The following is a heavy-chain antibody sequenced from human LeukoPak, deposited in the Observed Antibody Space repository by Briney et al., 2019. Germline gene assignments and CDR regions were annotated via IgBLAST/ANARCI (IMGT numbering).Heavy chain of an antibody. Sequence: PGGSLRLSCAASRFTFSSYWMTWVRQAPGKGLEWVANIRQDGGDKYYVDSVKGRFTISRDNAESSLYLQMNSLRAEDTAVYYCARGGGMYQLLYPCGYWGQGTLVTVSS. CDR2: IRQDGGDK. D-gene: IGHD2-2*02. V-gene: IGHV3-7*01. CDR3: ARGGGMYQLLYPCGY. CDR1: RFTFSSYW. J-gene: IGHJ4*02.